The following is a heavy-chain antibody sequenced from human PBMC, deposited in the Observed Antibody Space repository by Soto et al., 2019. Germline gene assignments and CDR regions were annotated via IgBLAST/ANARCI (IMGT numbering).Heavy chain of an antibody. J-gene: IGHJ5*02. CDR3: ARGGARGNWFDP. V-gene: IGHV4-30-4*01. CDR1: GGSISSGDYY. D-gene: IGHD3-10*01. CDR2: IYYSGST. Sequence: PSETLSLTCTVSGGSISSGDYYWSWIRQPPGKGLEWIGYIYYSGSTYYNPSLKSRVTISVDTSKNQFSLKLSSVTAADTAVYYCARGGARGNWFDPWGQGTLVTV.